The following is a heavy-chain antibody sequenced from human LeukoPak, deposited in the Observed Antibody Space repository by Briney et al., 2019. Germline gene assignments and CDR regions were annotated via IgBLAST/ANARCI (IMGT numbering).Heavy chain of an antibody. V-gene: IGHV4-59*01. D-gene: IGHD3-3*01. J-gene: IGHJ4*02. Sequence: PSETLSLTCTVSGGSISSYYWSWIRQPPGKGLEWIGYIYYSGSTNYNPSLKGRVTISVDTSKNQFPLKLSSVTAADTAVYYCARFGVGYFDYWGQGTLVTVSS. CDR1: GGSISSYY. CDR2: IYYSGST. CDR3: ARFGVGYFDY.